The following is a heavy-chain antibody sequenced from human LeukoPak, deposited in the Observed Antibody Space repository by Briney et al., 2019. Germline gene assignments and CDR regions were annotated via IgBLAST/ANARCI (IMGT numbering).Heavy chain of an antibody. D-gene: IGHD2-21*01. J-gene: IGHJ4*02. V-gene: IGHV3-23*01. CDR3: AKGAAIDH. Sequence: GGSLRLSCTASGFNLNNYAMNWVRQAPGKGLEWVAAVTGPGDTTYYADSVKGRFIISRDSFKDTLYLQMNRLGAEDTALYYCAKGAAIDHWGQGTLVTVYS. CDR2: VTGPGDTT. CDR1: GFNLNNYA.